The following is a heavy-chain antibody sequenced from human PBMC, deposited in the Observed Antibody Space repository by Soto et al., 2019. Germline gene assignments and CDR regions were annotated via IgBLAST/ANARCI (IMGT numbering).Heavy chain of an antibody. CDR1: GGTFSSYT. CDR3: ARALPNSSGWYYFAY. V-gene: IGHV1-69*02. D-gene: IGHD6-19*01. CDR2: IIPILGIA. Sequence: SVKVSCKASGGTFSSYTISWVRQAPGQGLEWMGRIIPILGIANYAQKFQGRVTITADKSTSTAYMELSSLRSEDTAVYYCARALPNSSGWYYFAYWGQGTLVPVSS. J-gene: IGHJ4*02.